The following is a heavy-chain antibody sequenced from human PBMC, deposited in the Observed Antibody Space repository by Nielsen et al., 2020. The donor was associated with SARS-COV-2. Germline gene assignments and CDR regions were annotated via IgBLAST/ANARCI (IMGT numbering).Heavy chain of an antibody. D-gene: IGHD4-23*01. J-gene: IGHJ4*02. CDR2: IYYSGST. Sequence: SETLSLTCTVSGGSISSYYWSWIRQPPGKGLEWIGYIYYSGSTNYNPSLKSRVTISVDTSKNQFSLKLSSVTAADTAVYYCARGLRWSQGYYFDYWGQGTLVTVSS. CDR3: ARGLRWSQGYYFDY. V-gene: IGHV4-59*01. CDR1: GGSISSYY.